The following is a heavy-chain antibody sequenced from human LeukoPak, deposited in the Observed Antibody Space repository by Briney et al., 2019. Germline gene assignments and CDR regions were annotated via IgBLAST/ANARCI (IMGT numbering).Heavy chain of an antibody. V-gene: IGHV3-21*01. CDR1: GFSFSRYA. CDR3: AREMSGSGMTY. D-gene: IGHD3-10*01. J-gene: IGHJ4*02. CDR2: ISSTGTYT. Sequence: GGSLRLSCAASGFSFSRYAMNWVRQAPGNGLEWVSLISSTGTYTYCADSVKGRFTISRDNAKNSLILYMSNLRVEDTAVYYCAREMSGSGMTYWGQGTQVTVSS.